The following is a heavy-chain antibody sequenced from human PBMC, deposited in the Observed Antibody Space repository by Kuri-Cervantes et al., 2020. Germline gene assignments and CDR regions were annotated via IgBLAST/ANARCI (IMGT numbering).Heavy chain of an antibody. J-gene: IGHJ4*02. CDR2: ISSSSGTM. D-gene: IGHD3-22*01. V-gene: IGHV3-48*01. Sequence: GESLKISCAASGFTFSSFSMNWVRQAPGKGLEWVSYISSSSGTMYYADSVKGRVTISRDNAKNSLYLQMKSLRADDTAVYYCTKDYYDTSGAYWGQGTLVTVSS. CDR3: TKDYYDTSGAY. CDR1: GFTFSSFS.